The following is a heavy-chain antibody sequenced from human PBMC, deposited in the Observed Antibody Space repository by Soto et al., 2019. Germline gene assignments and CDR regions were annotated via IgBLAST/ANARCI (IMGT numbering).Heavy chain of an antibody. Sequence: SQTLSLTCAISGDSVSSNGAAWNWIRQSPSRGLEWLGRTSYRSKWYNDYAVSVKSRITINPDTSKNQFSLQLKSVTPEDTALYFCARGGRAHLVIHYFYAMDVWGQGTTVTVS. J-gene: IGHJ6*02. CDR3: ARGGRAHLVIHYFYAMDV. D-gene: IGHD2-8*02. V-gene: IGHV6-1*01. CDR1: GDSVSSNGAA. CDR2: TSYRSKWYN.